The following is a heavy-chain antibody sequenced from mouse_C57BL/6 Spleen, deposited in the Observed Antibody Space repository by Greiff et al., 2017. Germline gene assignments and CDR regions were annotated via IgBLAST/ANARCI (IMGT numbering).Heavy chain of an antibody. CDR1: GFNIKDYT. V-gene: IGHV14-1*01. CDR2: IDPEDGDT. Sequence: VQLKQSGAELVRPGASVKLSCTASGFNIKDYTMPWVKQRPEQGLEWVGRIDPEDGDTEYAPKFQGKATMTADTSSNTAYLQLSSLTSEDTAVYYCTEGYDYDVGFAYWGQGTLVTVSA. CDR3: TEGYDYDVGFAY. J-gene: IGHJ3*01. D-gene: IGHD2-4*01.